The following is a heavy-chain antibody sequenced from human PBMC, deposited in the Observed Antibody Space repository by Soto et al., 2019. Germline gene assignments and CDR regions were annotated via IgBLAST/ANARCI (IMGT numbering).Heavy chain of an antibody. Sequence: SVKVSCKASGGTFSRYTISWVRQAPGQGLEWMGGITPMFGTANYAQKFQGRVTIAADESTSTAYMELSSLRSEDTAVYYCARQFDYESSGYYYAYWRQGTVVTVSS. CDR3: ARQFDYESSGYYYAY. V-gene: IGHV1-69*13. CDR2: ITPMFGTA. J-gene: IGHJ4*02. CDR1: GGTFSRYT. D-gene: IGHD3-22*01.